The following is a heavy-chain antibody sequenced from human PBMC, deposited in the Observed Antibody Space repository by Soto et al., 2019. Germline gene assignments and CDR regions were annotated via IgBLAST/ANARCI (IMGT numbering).Heavy chain of an antibody. D-gene: IGHD3-3*01. Sequence: SGPTLVNPTQTLTLTCTFSGFSLSTSGVGVGWIRQPPGKALEWLALVYWNDDKRYSPSLKSRLTITKDTSKNQVVLTMTNMDPVDTATYYCAHVGTIFSVVVNVDYWGQGTLVTVSS. CDR2: VYWNDDK. CDR3: AHVGTIFSVVVNVDY. J-gene: IGHJ4*02. V-gene: IGHV2-5*01. CDR1: GFSLSTSGVG.